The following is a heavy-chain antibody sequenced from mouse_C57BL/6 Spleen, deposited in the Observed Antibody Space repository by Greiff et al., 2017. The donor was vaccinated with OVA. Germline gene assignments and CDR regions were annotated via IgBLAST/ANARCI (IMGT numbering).Heavy chain of an antibody. J-gene: IGHJ1*03. D-gene: IGHD2-1*01. CDR2: ISDGGSYT. Sequence: EVQLQESGGGLVKPGGSLKLSCAASGFTFSSYAMSWVRQTPEKRLEWVATISDGGSYTYYPDNVKGRFTISRDNAKNNLYLQMRHLKSEDTAMYYGGGGGYYGNHWYFDVWGTGTTVTVSS. CDR3: GGGGYYGNHWYFDV. CDR1: GFTFSSYA. V-gene: IGHV5-4*01.